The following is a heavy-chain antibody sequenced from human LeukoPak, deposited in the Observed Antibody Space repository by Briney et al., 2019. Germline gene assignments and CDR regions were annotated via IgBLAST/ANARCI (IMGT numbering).Heavy chain of an antibody. V-gene: IGHV1-46*01. D-gene: IGHD5-18*01. CDR3: VRVVGHTAMASFDY. CDR1: GYTFTSYY. CDR2: INPSGGST. Sequence: ASVKVSCKASGYTFTSYYMHWVRQAPGQGLEWMGIINPSGGSTSYAQKFQGSVTMTRDMSTSTVYMKLSSLRSEDTAVYYCVRVVGHTAMASFDYWGQGTLVTVSS. J-gene: IGHJ4*02.